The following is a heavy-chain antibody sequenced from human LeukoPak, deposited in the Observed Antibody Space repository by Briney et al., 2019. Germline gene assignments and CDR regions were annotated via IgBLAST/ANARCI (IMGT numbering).Heavy chain of an antibody. J-gene: IGHJ6*02. CDR3: ARGAPAAISVYYYYGMDV. D-gene: IGHD2-2*01. CDR1: RFSFSNHS. Sequence: VGSLRLSCAASRFSFSNHSMNWVRQAPGKGLEWVSYISNSGSAKYYAASVQGRFTISRDNGKNSLYLQMNGLRAEDTAVYYCARGAPAAISVYYYYGMDVWGQGTTVTVSS. V-gene: IGHV3-48*01. CDR2: ISNSGSAK.